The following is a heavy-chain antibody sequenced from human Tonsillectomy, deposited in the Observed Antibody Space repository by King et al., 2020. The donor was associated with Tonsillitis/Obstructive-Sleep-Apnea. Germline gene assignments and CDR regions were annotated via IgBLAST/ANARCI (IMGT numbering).Heavy chain of an antibody. CDR2: MYSRGSP. CDR3: ARRRVAIAPPGTSNISYYIDV. D-gene: IGHD6-13*01. J-gene: IGHJ6*03. CDR1: GDSTSSFY. Sequence: QLQESGPGLVKPSETLSLTCSVSGDSTSSFYWIWVRPPPGAGLEWIGYMYSRGSPKYNPSLQRRVSISIDTPKNQFSLRLSSVTAADTAVYYCARRRVAIAPPGTSNISYYIDVWGKGTTVTVTS. V-gene: IGHV4-59*12.